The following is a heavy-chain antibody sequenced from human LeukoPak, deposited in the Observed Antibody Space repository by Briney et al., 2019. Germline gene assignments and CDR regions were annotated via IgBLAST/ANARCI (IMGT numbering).Heavy chain of an antibody. V-gene: IGHV4-61*02. CDR2: IYTSGST. D-gene: IGHD6-6*01. J-gene: IGHJ3*02. Sequence: PSQTLSLTCTVSGGSISSGSYYWSWIRQPAGKGLEWIGRIYTSGSTNYNPSLKSRVTISVDTSENQFSLKLSSVTAADTAVYYCAREHGRLYSGSSVGAFDIWGQGTMVTVSS. CDR3: AREHGRLYSGSSVGAFDI. CDR1: GGSISSGSYY.